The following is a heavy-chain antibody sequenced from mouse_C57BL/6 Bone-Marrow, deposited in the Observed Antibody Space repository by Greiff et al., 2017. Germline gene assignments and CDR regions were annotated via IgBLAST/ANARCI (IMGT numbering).Heavy chain of an antibody. Sequence: VQLQQSGAELVRPGASVTLSCKASGYTFTDYEMHWVKQTPVHGLEWIGAIDPETGGTAYNQKFKGKAILTADKSSSTAYMELRSLTSEDSAVYYCTRSVYEYDPFYWGQGTTLTVSS. D-gene: IGHD2-4*01. V-gene: IGHV1-15*01. CDR1: GYTFTDYE. CDR2: IDPETGGT. J-gene: IGHJ2*01. CDR3: TRSVYEYDPFY.